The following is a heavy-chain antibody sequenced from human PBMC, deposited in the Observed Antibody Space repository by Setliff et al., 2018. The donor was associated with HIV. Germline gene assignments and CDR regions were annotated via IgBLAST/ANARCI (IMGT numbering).Heavy chain of an antibody. Sequence: SVKVSCKASGYTFTNYAINWVRQAPGQGLEWMGWSNTDTGNPTYAQGFTGRFVFSLDTSVNTAYLQISSLTTEDSAVYYCARGPPSQVDYWGQGTLVTVSS. CDR2: SNTDTGNP. J-gene: IGHJ4*02. CDR1: GYTFTNYA. CDR3: ARGPPSQVDY. V-gene: IGHV7-4-1*02.